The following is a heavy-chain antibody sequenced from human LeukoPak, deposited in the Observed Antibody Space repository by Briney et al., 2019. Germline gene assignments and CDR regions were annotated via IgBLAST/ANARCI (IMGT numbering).Heavy chain of an antibody. Sequence: GRSLRLSCAASGFTFDDYAMHWVRQAPGKGLEWVSGFSGSGGSTYYADSVKGRFTISRDNSKNTLYLQMNSLRAEDTAVYYCTVAGIAGGGYYYYYYMDVWGKGTTVTISS. CDR1: GFTFDDYA. D-gene: IGHD6-19*01. CDR3: TVAGIAGGGYYYYYYMDV. V-gene: IGHV3-23*01. CDR2: FSGSGGST. J-gene: IGHJ6*03.